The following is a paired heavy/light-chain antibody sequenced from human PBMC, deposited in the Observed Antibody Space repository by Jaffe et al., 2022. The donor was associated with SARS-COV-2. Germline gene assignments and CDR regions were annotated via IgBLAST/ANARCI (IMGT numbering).Light chain of an antibody. CDR2: NNN. Sequence: QSVLTQSPSASGTPGQRVTVSCSGGSSSIGSNYVYWYQQLPGTAPKLLIYNNNQRPSGVPDRFSGSRSGTSASLAISGLRSEDEAEYYCAAWDDSLSGVVFGGGTKLTVL. CDR1: SSSIGSNY. J-gene: IGLJ2*01. V-gene: IGLV1-47*01. CDR3: AAWDDSLSGVV.
Heavy chain of an antibody. CDR1: GGTFSIHS. CDR2: IIPTLGIP. CDR3: ARTVGPPDYHGMDV. Sequence: QVQLEQSGAEVKKPGSSVKVSCKASGGTFSIHSFSWVRQAPGQGLEWMGRIIPTLGIPKYAQKFRGRVTISADKSTSTTYMELSSLRSEDTAVYYCARTVGPPDYHGMDVWGQGTTVTVSS. J-gene: IGHJ6*02. D-gene: IGHD1-26*01. V-gene: IGHV1-69*02.